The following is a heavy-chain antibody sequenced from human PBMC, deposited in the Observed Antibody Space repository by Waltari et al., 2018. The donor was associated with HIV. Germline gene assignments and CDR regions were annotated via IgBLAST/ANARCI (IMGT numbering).Heavy chain of an antibody. V-gene: IGHV4-4*02. J-gene: IGHJ6*03. CDR2: ISQSGDT. D-gene: IGHD6-6*01. Sequence: QVQVQESGPGLVKPSGTLSLTCAVSGVSISSTNWWSWVRQPPGKGLEWIGEISQSGDTNYNTALKSRVAISVDKSKTQFSLMLRSVTAADTAVYYCARVAARTSYYFYYMDVWGRGTTVTVSS. CDR1: GVSISSTNW. CDR3: ARVAARTSYYFYYMDV.